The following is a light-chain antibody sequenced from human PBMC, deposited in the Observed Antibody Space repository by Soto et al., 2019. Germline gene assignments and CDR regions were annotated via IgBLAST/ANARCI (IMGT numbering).Light chain of an antibody. V-gene: IGKV1-5*03. CDR2: KAS. J-gene: IGKJ1*01. Sequence: DIQMTQARSTLSASVGDRVTITFRASQSISSWLAWYQHKPGKAPKLLIYKASSLESGVPSRFSGTGSRTEFTLTISSLQPDDFATYYCQQYNSYSLTFGRG. CDR3: QQYNSYSLT. CDR1: QSISSW.